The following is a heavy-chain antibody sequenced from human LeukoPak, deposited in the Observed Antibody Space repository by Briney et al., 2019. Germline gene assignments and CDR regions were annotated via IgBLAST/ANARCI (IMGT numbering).Heavy chain of an antibody. V-gene: IGHV4-61*01. D-gene: IGHD4-17*01. CDR3: ARVHGDYEFFDY. CDR1: GGSVSSGSYY. J-gene: IGHJ4*02. CDR2: IYYSGST. Sequence: SETLSLTCTVSGGSVSSGSYYWSWIRQPPGKGLEWIGYIYYSGSTNHNPSLKSRVTISVDTSKDQFSLKLSSVTAADTAVYYCARVHGDYEFFDYWGQGTLVTVSS.